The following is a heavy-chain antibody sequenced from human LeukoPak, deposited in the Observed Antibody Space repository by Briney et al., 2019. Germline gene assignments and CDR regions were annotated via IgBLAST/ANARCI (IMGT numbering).Heavy chain of an antibody. Sequence: PGRSLRLSCAASKFTFAAYDMHWVRQAPGKGLEWVAVISYDENDKYYADSVKGRFTISRDNAKNTLYLQMNSLRSEDTAVYYCAKGPDRSGLYSLDYWGQGTLVTVSP. CDR2: ISYDENDK. V-gene: IGHV3-30*18. J-gene: IGHJ4*02. D-gene: IGHD3-22*01. CDR3: AKGPDRSGLYSLDY. CDR1: KFTFAAYD.